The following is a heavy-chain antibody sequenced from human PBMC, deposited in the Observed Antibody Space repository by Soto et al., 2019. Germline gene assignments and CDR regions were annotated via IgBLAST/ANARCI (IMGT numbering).Heavy chain of an antibody. CDR2: INPSGGRT. CDR1: GYTFTSYY. V-gene: IGHV1-46*01. J-gene: IGHJ6*02. CDR3: ARENGDYDILTDYYPYYYYGMDV. Sequence: GASVKVSCKASGYTFTSYYMHWVRQAPGQGLEWLGIINPSGGRTSYAQTLQGRITVTRDTSTSTVYMQLSSLRSEDTAVYYCARENGDYDILTDYYPYYYYGMDVWGQGTTVTV. D-gene: IGHD3-9*01.